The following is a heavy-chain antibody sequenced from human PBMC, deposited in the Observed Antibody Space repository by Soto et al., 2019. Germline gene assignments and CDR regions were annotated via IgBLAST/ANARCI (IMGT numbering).Heavy chain of an antibody. Sequence: QVQLQESGPGLVKPSETLSLTCTVSGGSVSSGSYYWSWIRQPPGKGLGWIGYIYYSGSTNYNPSLKSRVTVSVDTSKNQFSLKLRSVTAAETAVYYCARVRSGWTDFDYWGQGTLVTVSS. V-gene: IGHV4-61*01. CDR2: IYYSGST. J-gene: IGHJ4*02. D-gene: IGHD6-19*01. CDR1: GGSVSSGSYY. CDR3: ARVRSGWTDFDY.